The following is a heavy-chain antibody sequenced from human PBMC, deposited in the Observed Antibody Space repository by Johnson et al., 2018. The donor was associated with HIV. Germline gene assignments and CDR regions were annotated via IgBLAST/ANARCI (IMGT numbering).Heavy chain of an antibody. Sequence: VQLVESGGGVVQPGRSLRLSCAASGFTFSSYGMHWVRQAPGKGLEWVAVISYDGSNKYYADSVKGRLTISRDNSKNTLYLQMNSRRAEDTAVYYCAAGYCSSTSCYDGAFDIWGQGTMVTVSS. D-gene: IGHD2-2*03. V-gene: IGHV3-30*03. CDR2: ISYDGSNK. CDR3: AAGYCSSTSCYDGAFDI. CDR1: GFTFSSYG. J-gene: IGHJ3*02.